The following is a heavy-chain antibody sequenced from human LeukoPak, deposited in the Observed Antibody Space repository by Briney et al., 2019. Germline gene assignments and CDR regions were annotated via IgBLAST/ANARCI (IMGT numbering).Heavy chain of an antibody. CDR2: INPNSGGT. Sequence: ASVKVSCKASGFTFIDYYMHWVRQAPGQGLEWMGWINPNSGGTNYAQKFQGRVTMTRDTSISTAYMELSSLRSDDTAVYYCAIIKGVVTALSAFDIWGQGTMVTVSS. D-gene: IGHD3-10*01. V-gene: IGHV1-2*02. J-gene: IGHJ3*02. CDR3: AIIKGVVTALSAFDI. CDR1: GFTFIDYY.